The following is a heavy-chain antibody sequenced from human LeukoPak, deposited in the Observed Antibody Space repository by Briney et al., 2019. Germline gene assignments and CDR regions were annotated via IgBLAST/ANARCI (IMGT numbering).Heavy chain of an antibody. CDR2: IIPIFGTA. Sequence: SVKVSCKDSGGTFSSYAISWVRQAPGQGLEWMGGIIPIFGTANYAQKFQGRVTITADESTSTAYMELSSLRSEDTAVYYCARVPPPASMTTGTPDAFDRRRQGRMVTVSS. V-gene: IGHV1-69*01. D-gene: IGHD4-17*01. CDR1: GGTFSSYA. CDR3: ARVPPPASMTTGTPDAFDR. J-gene: IGHJ3*02.